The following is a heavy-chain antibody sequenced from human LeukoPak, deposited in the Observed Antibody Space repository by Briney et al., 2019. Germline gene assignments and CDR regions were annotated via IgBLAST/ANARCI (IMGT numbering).Heavy chain of an antibody. Sequence: GGSLRLSCAASGFTFSSDAMSWVRQAPGKGREWVSAISGSVGSTYYADSVKGRFTISRDNSKNTLYLQMNSLRAEDTAVYYCAKDSLGYCSSTSCYSYSSSLDYWGQGTLVTVSS. CDR1: GFTFSSDA. J-gene: IGHJ4*02. CDR2: ISGSVGST. V-gene: IGHV3-23*01. D-gene: IGHD2-2*01. CDR3: AKDSLGYCSSTSCYSYSSSLDY.